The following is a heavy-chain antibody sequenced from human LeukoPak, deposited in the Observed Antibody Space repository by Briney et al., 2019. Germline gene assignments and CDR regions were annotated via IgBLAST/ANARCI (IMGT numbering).Heavy chain of an antibody. V-gene: IGHV3-23*01. CDR1: GFTFRSYS. CDR3: AKPLGQWLVTAAGSDY. Sequence: GGSLRLSCTASGFTFRSYSMNWVRQAPGKGLEWVSSLSHTGGTTYYADSVKGRFTISRDTSKNTLYLQMNSLRAEDSAIYYCAKPLGQWLVTAAGSDYWGQGTRVSVSS. J-gene: IGHJ4*02. D-gene: IGHD6-19*01. CDR2: LSHTGGTT.